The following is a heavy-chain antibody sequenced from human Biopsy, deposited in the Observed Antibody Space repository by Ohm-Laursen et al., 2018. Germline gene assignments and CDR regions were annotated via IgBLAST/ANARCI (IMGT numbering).Heavy chain of an antibody. V-gene: IGHV3-23*01. CDR1: GCTFSRYA. D-gene: IGHD2-8*02. CDR2: ISGSGRT. Sequence: SLRLSCTAAGCTFSRYAMSWVRQAPGKGLEWVSAISGSGRTYYADSVKGRFTISRDNSKNTLFLQLSSLRAEDTAVYHCAKERDFNLLAWFDPWGQGTLVTVSS. J-gene: IGHJ5*01. CDR3: AKERDFNLLAWFDP.